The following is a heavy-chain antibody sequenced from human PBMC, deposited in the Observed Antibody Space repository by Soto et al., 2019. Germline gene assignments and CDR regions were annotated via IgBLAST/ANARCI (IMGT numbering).Heavy chain of an antibody. D-gene: IGHD1-20*01. V-gene: IGHV3-23*01. J-gene: IGHJ4*02. CDR3: ARSEMTYNWND. CDR2: VSGSGEMT. Sequence: EVQLLESGGDLVQPGGSLRLACVASGFTFRGVAMSWVRQAPGKGLEWVSSVSGSGEMTHYADSVKGRFTISRDNSKNMLYLHMESLRVDDTAVYYCARSEMTYNWNDWGQGTLVTVSS. CDR1: GFTFRGVA.